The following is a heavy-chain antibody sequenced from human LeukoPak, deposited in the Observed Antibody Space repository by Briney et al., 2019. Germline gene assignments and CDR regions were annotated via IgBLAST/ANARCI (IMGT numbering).Heavy chain of an antibody. CDR2: IKGDGSGT. D-gene: IGHD6-6*01. CDR1: GFTFTSYW. V-gene: IGHV3-74*01. CDR3: ASSYSSSSREFDY. J-gene: IGHJ4*02. Sequence: GGSLRFSCAASGFTFTSYWMHWVRHAPGKGLVWVSRIKGDGSGTNYADSVKGRFTISRDNAKNTLYLQMNSLRAEDTAVYYCASSYSSSSREFDYWGQGTLVTVSS.